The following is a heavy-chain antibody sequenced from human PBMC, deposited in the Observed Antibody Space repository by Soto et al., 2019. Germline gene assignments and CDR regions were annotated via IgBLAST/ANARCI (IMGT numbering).Heavy chain of an antibody. V-gene: IGHV1-8*01. CDR1: GYSFTSLD. CDR2: MEPSTGRT. Sequence: ASVKVSCKASGYSFTSLDINWVRQTAGQGLEWMGWMEPSTGRTGYAQRFQGRVTMTRDTSINTAYMELTTLTSDDTAFYYCARGVSAGVDYWGQGTLVTVSS. J-gene: IGHJ4*02. CDR3: ARGVSAGVDY. D-gene: IGHD1-26*01.